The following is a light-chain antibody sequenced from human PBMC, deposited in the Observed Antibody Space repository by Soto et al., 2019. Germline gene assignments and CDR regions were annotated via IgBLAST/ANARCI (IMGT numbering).Light chain of an antibody. J-gene: IGLJ2*01. CDR2: TNT. Sequence: QSVLTQSPSVSGAPGQRVTISCTGSTSNIGAGHDVHWYQQLPGTAPKLLIYTNTYRPSGVPDRFSGSKSGTSASLAIPGLQAEDEADYYCQAYDSRLRAVVFGGGTKVTVL. CDR3: QAYDSRLRAVV. V-gene: IGLV1-40*01. CDR1: TSNIGAGHD.